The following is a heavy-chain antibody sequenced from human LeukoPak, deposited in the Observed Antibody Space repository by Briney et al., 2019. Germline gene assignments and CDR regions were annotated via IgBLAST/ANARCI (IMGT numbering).Heavy chain of an antibody. CDR2: INHSGTT. V-gene: IGHV4-34*01. J-gene: IGHJ4*02. CDR1: GGPFNGYY. D-gene: IGHD1-26*01. CDR3: ARGGSYPTSNDY. Sequence: SETLSLTCTIYGGPFNGYYWSWIRQPPGKGLEWIGEINHSGTTNYNPSLKSRVTISVDASKNQFSLKLTSVTAADTAVYYCARGGSYPTSNDYWGQGTLVTVSS.